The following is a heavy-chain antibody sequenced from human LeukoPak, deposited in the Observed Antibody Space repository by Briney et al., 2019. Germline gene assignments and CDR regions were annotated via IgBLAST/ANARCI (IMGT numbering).Heavy chain of an antibody. CDR2: IYTSGST. J-gene: IGHJ5*02. CDR1: GGSISSGSYY. V-gene: IGHV4-61*02. Sequence: SQTLSLTCTVSGGSISSGSYYWSWIRQPAGKGLEWIGRIYTSGSTNYNPSLKSRVTISVDTSKNQFSLKLSSVTAADTAVYYCARGKTVKSDDSSGYYSHWFDPWGQGTLVTVSS. CDR3: ARGKTVKSDDSSGYYSHWFDP. D-gene: IGHD3-22*01.